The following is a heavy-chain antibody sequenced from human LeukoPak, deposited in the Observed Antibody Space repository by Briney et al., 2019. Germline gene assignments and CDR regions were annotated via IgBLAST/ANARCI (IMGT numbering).Heavy chain of an antibody. Sequence: GGSLRLSCAASGFTFSSYSMNWVRQAPGKGLEWVSSISSSSSYIYYADSVKGRFTISRDNAKNSPYLQMNSLRAEDTAVYYCARAWELLESYFDYWGQGTLVTVSS. V-gene: IGHV3-21*01. CDR3: ARAWELLESYFDY. J-gene: IGHJ4*02. D-gene: IGHD1-26*01. CDR1: GFTFSSYS. CDR2: ISSSSSYI.